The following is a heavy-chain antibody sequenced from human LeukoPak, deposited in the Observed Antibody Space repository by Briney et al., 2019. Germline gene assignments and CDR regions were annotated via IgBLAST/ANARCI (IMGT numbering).Heavy chain of an antibody. CDR1: GYTFSSYA. V-gene: IGHV3-23*01. Sequence: GGSLRLSCAASGYTFSSYAMSWVRQAPGKGLEWVSAITDSGATTYYADSVKGRFTISRDNSKNTLYLHMNSLRAEDTAVYYCANAKGYWGQGTLVTVSS. CDR2: ITDSGATT. J-gene: IGHJ4*02. CDR3: ANAKGY.